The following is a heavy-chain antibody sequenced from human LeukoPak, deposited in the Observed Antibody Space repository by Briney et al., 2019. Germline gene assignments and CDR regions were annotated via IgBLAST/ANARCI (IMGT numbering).Heavy chain of an antibody. Sequence: SETLSLTCTVSGGSISSYYWSWIRQPPGKGLECIGYIYYSGSTNYNPSLKSRVTISVDTSKNQFSLKLSSVTAADTAVYYCARGKNYYGSGSYYNWWFDPWGQGTLVTVSS. CDR3: ARGKNYYGSGSYYNWWFDP. D-gene: IGHD3-10*01. CDR2: IYYSGST. CDR1: GGSISSYY. J-gene: IGHJ5*02. V-gene: IGHV4-59*12.